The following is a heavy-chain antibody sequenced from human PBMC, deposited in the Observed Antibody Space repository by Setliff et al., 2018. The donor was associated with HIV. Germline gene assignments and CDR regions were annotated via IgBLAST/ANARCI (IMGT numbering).Heavy chain of an antibody. D-gene: IGHD1-1*01. V-gene: IGHV4-59*12. CDR3: ARPRLWRDAFDI. CDR1: GVSITSYY. J-gene: IGHJ3*02. CDR2: IYSNGGT. Sequence: SETLSLTCNVSGVSITSYYWSWIRQSPGKGLEYIGYIYSNGGTNYNPSLKSRVTISVDTSKSQFSLRLSSVTAADTAVYYCARPRLWRDAFDIWGQGAMVTVSS.